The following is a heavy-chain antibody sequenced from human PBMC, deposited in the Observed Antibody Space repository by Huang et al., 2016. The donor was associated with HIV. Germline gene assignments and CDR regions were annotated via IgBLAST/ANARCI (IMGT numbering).Heavy chain of an antibody. CDR1: GGSVSSDATYY. J-gene: IGHJ4*02. CDR2: FYYSGST. D-gene: IGHD3-3*01. CDR3: ARGAFLDF. V-gene: IGHV4-61*01. Sequence: QVQLQESGPGLVKPSETLSLTCTVSGGSVSSDATYYWSWIRQPPGKGLEWIGYFYYSGSTNYNPSLKSRVTISVNTSKNQFSRKLTSVTAADTAVYYCARGAFLDFWGQGTLVTVSS.